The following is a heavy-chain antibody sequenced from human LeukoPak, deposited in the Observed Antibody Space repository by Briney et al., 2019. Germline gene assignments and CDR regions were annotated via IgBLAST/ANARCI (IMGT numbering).Heavy chain of an antibody. J-gene: IGHJ6*03. D-gene: IGHD1-1*01. CDR3: ARDNDPYYYYYLDV. CDR2: ISWNSGSI. Sequence: PGGSLRLSCAASGFTFDDYAMHWVRQVPGKGLEWVSGISWNSGSIGYADSVKGRFTISRDNAMNSLYLQMNSLRAEDTALYYCARDNDPYYYYYLDVWGKGTTVTVSS. V-gene: IGHV3-9*01. CDR1: GFTFDDYA.